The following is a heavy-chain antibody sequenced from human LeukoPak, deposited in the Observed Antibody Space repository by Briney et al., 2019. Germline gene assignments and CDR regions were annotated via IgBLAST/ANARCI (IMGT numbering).Heavy chain of an antibody. CDR1: GSTASIYA. CDR2: IRVSGSST. CDR3: AKAPSDFSKSDFDY. V-gene: IGHV3-23*01. Sequence: PGRSLRPSCAASGSTASIYAMSWVRQAPGEGLEWVSAIRVSGSSTYYLDSVTGRCNSSRDNSKNTLFIQMSSLGVEDTAVYYCAKAPSDFSKSDFDYWGQGAMV. D-gene: IGHD2-21*01. J-gene: IGHJ4*02.